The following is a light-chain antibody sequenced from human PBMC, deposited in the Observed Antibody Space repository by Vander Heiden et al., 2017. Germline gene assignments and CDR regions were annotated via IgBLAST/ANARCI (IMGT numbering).Light chain of an antibody. CDR1: QSVSSN. J-gene: IGKJ4*01. Sequence: EIVMTQSPATLSLSPGETATLSCRASQSVSSNLAWYQQKPGQAPRLLIYGASTRATGIPARFSGSGYGTEFTLTISSRQSEDFAGYYCQQYKNWPPLSFGGRTTVEIK. V-gene: IGKV3D-15*01. CDR3: QQYKNWPPLS. CDR2: GAS.